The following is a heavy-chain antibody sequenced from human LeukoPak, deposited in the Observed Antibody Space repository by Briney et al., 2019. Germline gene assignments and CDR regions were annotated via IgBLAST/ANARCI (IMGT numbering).Heavy chain of an antibody. CDR1: GGSFSGYY. D-gene: IGHD6-13*01. Sequence: SETLSLTCAVYGGSFSGYYWSWIRQPPGKGLEWIGEINHSGSTNYNPSLKSRVTISVDTSKNQFSLKLSSVTAADTAVYYCVRGAAAVGFDPWGQGTLVTVSS. J-gene: IGHJ5*02. V-gene: IGHV4-34*01. CDR2: INHSGST. CDR3: VRGAAAVGFDP.